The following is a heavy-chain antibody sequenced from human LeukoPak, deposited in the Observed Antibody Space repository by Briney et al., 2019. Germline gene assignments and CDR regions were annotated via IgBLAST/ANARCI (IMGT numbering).Heavy chain of an antibody. V-gene: IGHV3-64*01. CDR1: GFIFSGYD. CDR3: ARLSGNPTRPTAPDY. CDR2: LSENERVA. Sequence: PGGSLRLSCEASGFIFSGYDMSWFRQAPGKGLEYVSSLSENERVAFFANSVKGRFTVSRDDSKSTLYLQMGSLTTEDTAVYYCARLSGNPTRPTAPDYWGQGTLATVSS. J-gene: IGHJ4*02. D-gene: IGHD1-1*01.